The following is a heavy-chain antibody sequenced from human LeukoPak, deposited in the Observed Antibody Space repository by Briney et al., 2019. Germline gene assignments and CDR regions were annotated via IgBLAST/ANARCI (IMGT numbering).Heavy chain of an antibody. CDR2: INQDASEI. V-gene: IGHV3-7*01. D-gene: IGHD2-21*02. CDR1: GFTFSSYS. Sequence: GGSLRLSCAASGFTFSSYSMNWVRQAPGKGLEWVGNINQDASEINYVDSVRGRFTISRDNAKNSLHLQMNSLRAEDTAVYYCATDRDNSDWQKRFDSWGQGTLVTVSS. J-gene: IGHJ4*02. CDR3: ATDRDNSDWQKRFDS.